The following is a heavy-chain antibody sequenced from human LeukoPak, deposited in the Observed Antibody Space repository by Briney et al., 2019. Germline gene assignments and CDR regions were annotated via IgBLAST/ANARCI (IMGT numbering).Heavy chain of an antibody. V-gene: IGHV3-7*04. Sequence: GGSLRLSCSVSGFIFRDFSMSWVRQAPGKGLEWVAKMNEYGSEIFYVDSVKGRFTISRDNAKNSLYLQMNSLRADDTAVYYCARVGYSSGWRAPDFDHWGQGTLVTVSS. J-gene: IGHJ4*02. CDR2: MNEYGSEI. CDR3: ARVGYSSGWRAPDFDH. D-gene: IGHD6-19*01. CDR1: GFIFRDFS.